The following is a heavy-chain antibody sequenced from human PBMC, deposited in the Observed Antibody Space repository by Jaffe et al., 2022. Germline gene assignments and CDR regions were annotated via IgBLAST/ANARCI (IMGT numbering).Heavy chain of an antibody. CDR1: GFTFSSYG. J-gene: IGHJ6*03. V-gene: IGHV3-30*02. D-gene: IGHD6-13*01. Sequence: QVQLVESGGGVVQPGGSLRLSCAASGFTFSSYGMHWVRQAPGKGLEWVAFIRYDGSNKYYADSVKGRFTISRDNSKNTLYLQMNSLRAEDTAVYYCAKLLGAYSSSWFNYMDVWGKGTTVTVSS. CDR3: AKLLGAYSSSWFNYMDV. CDR2: IRYDGSNK.